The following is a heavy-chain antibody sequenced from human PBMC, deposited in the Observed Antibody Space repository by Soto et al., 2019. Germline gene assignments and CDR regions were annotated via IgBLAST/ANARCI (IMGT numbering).Heavy chain of an antibody. CDR1: GFTFSDYY. CDR2: ISRSGDVI. D-gene: IGHD3-22*01. V-gene: IGHV3-11*01. CDR3: ASDLGYYASDGYFDY. Sequence: QVQLVESGGGLVKPGGSLRLSCAASGFTFSDYYMSWVRQAPGKGLEWVAYISRSGDVIYYADSVKGRFTISRDNAKNSLYLQMNSLRVEDTAVYYGASDLGYYASDGYFDYWGQGTLVTVSS. J-gene: IGHJ4*02.